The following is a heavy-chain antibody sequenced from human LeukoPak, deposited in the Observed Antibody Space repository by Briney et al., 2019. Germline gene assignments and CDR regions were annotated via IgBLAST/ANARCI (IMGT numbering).Heavy chain of an antibody. CDR2: IYYSGST. Sequence: PSETLSLTCTVSGGSISSSSYYWGWIRQPPGKGLEWIGSIYYSGSTYYNPSLKSRVTISVDTSKNQFSLKLSSVTAADTAVYYCARGAFYFDGTDYGHLDVWGQGTAVTVSS. J-gene: IGHJ6*02. CDR3: ARGAFYFDGTDYGHLDV. CDR1: GGSISSSSYY. D-gene: IGHD3-22*01. V-gene: IGHV4-39*07.